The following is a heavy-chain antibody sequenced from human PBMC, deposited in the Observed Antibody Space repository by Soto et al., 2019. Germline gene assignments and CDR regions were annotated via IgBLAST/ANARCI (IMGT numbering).Heavy chain of an antibody. CDR2: ISKTGST. J-gene: IGHJ6*02. V-gene: IGHV4-30-4*08. CDR3: AREKMFGAHPTGDRLHGLDA. CDR1: RGSISSGDYF. D-gene: IGHD3-10*02. Sequence: TLSLTCAVSRGSISSGDYFWSWLRPPPGKALECLGYISKTGSTSTRPPLNSRVSIALDAAVNQFSLRLTSLTAADTAVYYCAREKMFGAHPTGDRLHGLDAWGQGTTVTVSS.